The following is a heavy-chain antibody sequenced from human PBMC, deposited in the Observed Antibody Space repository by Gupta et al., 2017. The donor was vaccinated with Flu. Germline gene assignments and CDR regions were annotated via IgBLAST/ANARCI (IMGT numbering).Heavy chain of an antibody. J-gene: IGHJ6*02. D-gene: IGHD1-26*01. CDR3: AIEGMWVGDYYYGMDV. CDR1: GGSISSSSYY. Sequence: QLQLQESGPGLVKPSETLSLTCTVSGGSISSSSYYWGWILQPPGKGLEWIGSIYYSGSTYYNPSLKSRVTISVDTSKNQFSLKLSSVTAADTAVYYCAIEGMWVGDYYYGMDVWGQGTTVTVSS. V-gene: IGHV4-39*02. CDR2: IYYSGST.